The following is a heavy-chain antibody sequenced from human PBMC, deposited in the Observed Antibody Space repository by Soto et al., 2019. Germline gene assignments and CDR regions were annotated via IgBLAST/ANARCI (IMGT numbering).Heavy chain of an antibody. CDR3: ARGRGYYDSSGYPMFDY. CDR1: GFTFSSYS. D-gene: IGHD3-22*01. Sequence: GESLKISCAASGFTFSSYSMNWVRQAPGKGLEWVSYISSSSSTIYYADSVKGRFTISRDNAKNSLYLQMNSLRDEDTAVYYCARGRGYYDSSGYPMFDYWGQGTLVTVSS. CDR2: ISSSSSTI. J-gene: IGHJ4*02. V-gene: IGHV3-48*02.